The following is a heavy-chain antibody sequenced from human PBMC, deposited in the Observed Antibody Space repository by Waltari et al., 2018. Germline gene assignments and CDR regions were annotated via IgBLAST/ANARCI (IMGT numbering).Heavy chain of an antibody. CDR2: VSIDGRSQ. CDR1: GFTFSICA. Sequence: QVQLVESGGGVVQPGGSLRLSCAASGFTFSICAMHWVRQAPGKGLEWVACVSIDGRSQYYRDSVKGRFTISRDNSENTVYLQMNSLRPEDTAVYYCARHMLALGDGDSWGQGTVVTVSS. V-gene: IGHV3-30*02. CDR3: ARHMLALGDGDS. D-gene: IGHD1-26*01. J-gene: IGHJ4*02.